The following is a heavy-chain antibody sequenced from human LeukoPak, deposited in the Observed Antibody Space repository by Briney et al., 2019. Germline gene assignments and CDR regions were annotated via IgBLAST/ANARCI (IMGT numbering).Heavy chain of an antibody. V-gene: IGHV4-34*01. D-gene: IGHD6-13*01. CDR2: INHSGTT. Sequence: PSETLSLTCAVYGDLFNSYYWTWIRQSPGKGLEWIGEINHSGTTNYNPSLEGRVTISVDTSKNQFSLKLSSVTAADTAVYYCARHLGRPSSPGSYYFDYWGQGTLVTVSS. CDR3: ARHLGRPSSPGSYYFDY. J-gene: IGHJ4*02. CDR1: GDLFNSYY.